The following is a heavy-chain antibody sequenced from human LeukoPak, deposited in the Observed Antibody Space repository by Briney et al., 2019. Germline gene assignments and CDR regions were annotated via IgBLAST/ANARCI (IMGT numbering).Heavy chain of an antibody. D-gene: IGHD3-22*01. V-gene: IGHV4-34*01. CDR2: INHSGST. CDR1: GGSFSGYY. J-gene: IGHJ4*02. Sequence: SETLSLTCAVYGGSFSGYYWSWIRQPPGKGLEWIGEINHSGSTNYNPSLRSRVTISVDTSKNQFSLKLSSVTAADTAVYYCASKGKKYYYDSSGYSYWGQGTLVTVSS. CDR3: ASKGKKYYYDSSGYSY.